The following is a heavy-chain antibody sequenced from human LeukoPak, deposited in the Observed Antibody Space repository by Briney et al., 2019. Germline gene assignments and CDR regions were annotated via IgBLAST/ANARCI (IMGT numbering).Heavy chain of an antibody. Sequence: ASVKVSCKASGYTFTGYYMHWVRQAPGQGLEWMGWINPNSGGTNYAQKFQGRVTVTRDTSISTAYMELSRLRSDDTAVYYCARGPSRIVVVIYWGQGTLVTVSS. CDR3: ARGPSRIVVVIY. CDR1: GYTFTGYY. V-gene: IGHV1-2*02. CDR2: INPNSGGT. D-gene: IGHD2-2*01. J-gene: IGHJ4*02.